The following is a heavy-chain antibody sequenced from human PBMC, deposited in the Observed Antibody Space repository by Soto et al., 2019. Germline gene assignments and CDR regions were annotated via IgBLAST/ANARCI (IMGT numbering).Heavy chain of an antibody. Sequence: SETLSLTCAVYGGSFSGYYWSWIPQPPGKGLEWIGEINHSGSTNYNPSLKNRVTISVDTSKNQFSLKLSSVTAADTAVYYCARVAGTTGTSGLYYYYMDVWGKGTTVTVSS. V-gene: IGHV4-34*01. CDR3: ARVAGTTGTSGLYYYYMDV. CDR1: GGSFSGYY. CDR2: INHSGST. J-gene: IGHJ6*03. D-gene: IGHD1-1*01.